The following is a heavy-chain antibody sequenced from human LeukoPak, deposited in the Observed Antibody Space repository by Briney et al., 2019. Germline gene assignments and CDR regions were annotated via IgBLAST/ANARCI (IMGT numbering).Heavy chain of an antibody. CDR1: GFTFSTHW. CDR2: INSDGSNT. Sequence: GGSLRLSCAASGFTFSTHWMHWVRQAAGKGLVWVSRINSDGSNTSYADSVKGRFTISRDNAKNTAYLQMNSLKTEDTAVYYCTSCPQWLARFDPWGQGTLVTASS. CDR3: TSCPQWLARFDP. J-gene: IGHJ5*02. D-gene: IGHD6-19*01. V-gene: IGHV3-74*01.